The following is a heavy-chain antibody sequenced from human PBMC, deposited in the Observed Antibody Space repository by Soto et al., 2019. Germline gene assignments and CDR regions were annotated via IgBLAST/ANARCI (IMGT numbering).Heavy chain of an antibody. Sequence: SETLSLTCAVSGGSISDTNWWNWVRQPPGKGLEWIGEIYHSGSTNYNPSLKSRVTIAVDKSKNHFSLKLTSVTAADTAVYYCARRLSYYDILTGSQDPYYFDYWGQGTLVTVSS. CDR2: IYHSGST. J-gene: IGHJ4*02. V-gene: IGHV4-4*02. CDR3: ARRLSYYDILTGSQDPYYFDY. CDR1: GGSISDTNW. D-gene: IGHD3-9*01.